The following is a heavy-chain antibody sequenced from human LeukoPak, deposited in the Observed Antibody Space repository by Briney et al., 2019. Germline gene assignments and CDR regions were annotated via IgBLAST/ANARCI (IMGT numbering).Heavy chain of an antibody. Sequence: GGSLRLSCAASGFTFSSYGMHWVRQAPGKGLEWVAFIRYDGSNKYYADSVKGRFTISRDNSKNTLYLQVNSLRAEDTAVYYCADFWSGSSYWGQGTLVTVSS. CDR3: ADFWSGSSY. D-gene: IGHD3-3*01. CDR2: IRYDGSNK. CDR1: GFTFSSYG. V-gene: IGHV3-30*02. J-gene: IGHJ4*02.